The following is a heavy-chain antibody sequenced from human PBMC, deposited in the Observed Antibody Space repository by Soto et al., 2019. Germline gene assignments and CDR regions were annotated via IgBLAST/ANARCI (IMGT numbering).Heavy chain of an antibody. J-gene: IGHJ3*02. Sequence: EVQMLESGGGLVQPGGSLRLSCAASEFTFRHYAMSWVRQAPGKGLEWVSGISSTGARTFYADSVKGRFTISRDNSKNTLSLEMNTLRAEDTAVYYCATDPNGDYVGGFDMWGQGTKVTVSS. CDR3: ATDPNGDYVGGFDM. D-gene: IGHD4-17*01. CDR1: EFTFRHYA. CDR2: ISSTGART. V-gene: IGHV3-23*01.